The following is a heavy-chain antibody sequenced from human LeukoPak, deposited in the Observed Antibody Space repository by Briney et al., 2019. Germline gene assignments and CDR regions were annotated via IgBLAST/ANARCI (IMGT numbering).Heavy chain of an antibody. D-gene: IGHD5-24*01. CDR2: IRSKTYDGTT. CDR3: TRVWLQYFDY. CDR1: GYSFTSYW. J-gene: IGHJ4*02. Sequence: GESLKISCKGSGYSFTSYWIGWVRQAPGKGLEWVGFIRSKTYDGTTEYAASVKGRFTISRDDSKRIAYLQMNSLKTDDTAVYYCTRVWLQYFDYWGQGTLITVSS. V-gene: IGHV3-49*02.